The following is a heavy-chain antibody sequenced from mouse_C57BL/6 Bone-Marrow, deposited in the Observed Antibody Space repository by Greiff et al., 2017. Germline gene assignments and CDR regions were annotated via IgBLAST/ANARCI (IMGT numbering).Heavy chain of an antibody. Sequence: VQLVASGPELVKPGASVKISCKASGYSFKSHYLHWVKQRPGQGLEWIGWIFPGSGNTKYNEKFKGKATLTVDTSSSTAYMQLSSRTSEDSAVYYCASKGLRLYYFDDWGQGTTLTVSS. CDR1: GYSFKSHY. D-gene: IGHD1-1*01. V-gene: IGHV1-66*01. CDR3: ASKGLRLYYFDD. J-gene: IGHJ2*01. CDR2: IFPGSGNT.